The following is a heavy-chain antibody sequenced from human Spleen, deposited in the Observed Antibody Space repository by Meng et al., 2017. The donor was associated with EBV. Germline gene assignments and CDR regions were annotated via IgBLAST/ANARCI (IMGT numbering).Heavy chain of an antibody. CDR1: GATFNSSA. CDR3: ATDAEWLQLWYFAY. Sequence: LAAPGPVGMKVGSAGKVSCEASGATFNSSAISGVRKAPGQGLEWMGGISPIFGTANYAQKSQGRVTITADKSTSTAYMELKGLRSDDTAVYYCATDAEWLQLWYFAYWGQGTLVTVSS. CDR2: ISPIFGTA. V-gene: IGHV1-69*06. J-gene: IGHJ4*01. D-gene: IGHD5-24*01.